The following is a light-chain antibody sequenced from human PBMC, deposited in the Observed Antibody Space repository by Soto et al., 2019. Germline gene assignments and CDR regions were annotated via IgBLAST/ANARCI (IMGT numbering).Light chain of an antibody. Sequence: QSVLTQPASVSGSPGRSIPISCTGTSSDVGGYNYVSWYQQHPGKAPKLMIYDVSNRPSGVSNRFSGSKSGNTASLTISGLQAEDEADYYCSSYTSSSPLIFGTGTKVTVL. CDR2: DVS. CDR1: SSDVGGYNY. J-gene: IGLJ1*01. CDR3: SSYTSSSPLI. V-gene: IGLV2-14*01.